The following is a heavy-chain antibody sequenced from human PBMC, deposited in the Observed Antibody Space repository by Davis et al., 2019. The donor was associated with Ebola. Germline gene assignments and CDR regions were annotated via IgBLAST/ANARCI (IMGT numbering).Heavy chain of an antibody. Sequence: GRFTISRDNAKNSLYLQMNSLRAEDTAVYYCARDEIGGSYFDYWGQGILVTVSS. CDR3: ARDEIGGSYFDY. J-gene: IGHJ4*02. D-gene: IGHD3-3*01. V-gene: IGHV3-7*04.